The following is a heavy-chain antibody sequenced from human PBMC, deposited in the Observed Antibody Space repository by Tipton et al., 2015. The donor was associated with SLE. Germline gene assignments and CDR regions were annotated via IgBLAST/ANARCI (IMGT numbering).Heavy chain of an antibody. CDR3: ARGYSNYSYYYYYYMDV. Sequence: TLSLTCTVSGDSISSYYWSWIRQPPGKGLEWIGYIYYSGSTNYNPSLKSRVTISVDTSKNQFSPKLSSVTAADTAVYYCARGYSNYSYYYYYYMDVWGKGTTVTVSS. CDR2: IYYSGST. V-gene: IGHV4-59*01. CDR1: GDSISSYY. J-gene: IGHJ6*03. D-gene: IGHD4-11*01.